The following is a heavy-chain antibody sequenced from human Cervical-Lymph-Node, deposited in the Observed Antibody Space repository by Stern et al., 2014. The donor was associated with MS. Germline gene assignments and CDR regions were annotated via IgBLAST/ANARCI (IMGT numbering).Heavy chain of an antibody. CDR3: ARWAYSSGWYNWFDP. Sequence: QLQLQESGPGLVKPSETLSLTCTVSGGSISSSSYYWGWIRQPPGKGLEWIGSIYYSGSAYYNPSLQRRVTISVATSKNTLSLTLSSLTAADTAVYYCARWAYSSGWYNWFDPWGQGTLVTVSS. V-gene: IGHV4-39*01. D-gene: IGHD3-22*01. CDR1: GGSISSSSYY. J-gene: IGHJ5*02. CDR2: IYYSGSA.